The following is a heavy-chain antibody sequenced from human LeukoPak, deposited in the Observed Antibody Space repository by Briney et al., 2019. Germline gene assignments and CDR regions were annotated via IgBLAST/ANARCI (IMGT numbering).Heavy chain of an antibody. J-gene: IGHJ5*02. CDR1: GFTFSSYG. D-gene: IGHD6-19*01. CDR2: IWYDGSNK. V-gene: IGHV3-33*06. CDR3: AKSPNNRHLDIAVAGYLSGFDP. Sequence: GGSLRLSCAASGFTFSSYGMHWVRQAPGKGLEWVAVIWYDGSNKYYADSVKGRFTTSRDNSKNTLYLQMNSLRAEDTAVYYCAKSPNNRHLDIAVAGYLSGFDPWGQGTLVTVSS.